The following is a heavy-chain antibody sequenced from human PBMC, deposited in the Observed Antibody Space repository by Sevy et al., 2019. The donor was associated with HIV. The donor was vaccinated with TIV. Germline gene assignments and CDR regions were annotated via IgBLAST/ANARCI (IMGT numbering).Heavy chain of an antibody. D-gene: IGHD1-1*01. CDR3: ASEHNWDDAFDI. V-gene: IGHV3-33*08. J-gene: IGHJ3*02. CDR2: IRYDGSIK. Sequence: GGSLRLSCAASGFTFNMYGMHWVRQAPGKGLEWVGEIRYDGSIKKYAVSVKGGFTNSRENSKSTLLRQMNSLRGEDTAVYFCASEHNWDDAFDIWGQGTMVTVSS. CDR1: GFTFNMYG.